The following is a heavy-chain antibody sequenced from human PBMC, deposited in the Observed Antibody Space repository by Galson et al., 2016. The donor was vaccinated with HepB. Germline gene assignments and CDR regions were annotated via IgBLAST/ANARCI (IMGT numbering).Heavy chain of an antibody. CDR1: GFTFSNYA. CDR3: ARDGPPGVARGGFDY. CDR2: MSYDGSNI. D-gene: IGHD3-3*01. V-gene: IGHV3-30-3*01. J-gene: IGHJ4*02. Sequence: SLRLSCAASGFTFSNYAMHWVRQAPGKGLEWVALMSYDGSNIQYADSVKGRFTISRDNSKNTLYLQMHSLRAEDTAVYYCARDGPPGVARGGFDYRGQGTLVTVSS.